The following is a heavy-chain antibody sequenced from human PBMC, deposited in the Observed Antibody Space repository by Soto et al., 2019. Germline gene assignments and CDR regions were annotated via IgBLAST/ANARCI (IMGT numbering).Heavy chain of an antibody. J-gene: IGHJ6*02. D-gene: IGHD2-15*01. Sequence: PSETLSLTCTVSGGSISSGGYYWSWIRQHPGKGLEWIGYIYYSGSTYYNPSLKSRVTISVDTSKNQFSLKLSSVTAADTAVYYCAGARCSGGSCYGMDVWGQGTTVTVSS. CDR1: GGSISSGGYY. CDR3: AGARCSGGSCYGMDV. V-gene: IGHV4-31*03. CDR2: IYYSGST.